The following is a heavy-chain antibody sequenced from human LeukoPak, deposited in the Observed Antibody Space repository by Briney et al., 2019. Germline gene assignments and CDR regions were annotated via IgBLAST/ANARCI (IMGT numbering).Heavy chain of an antibody. CDR2: IIPIFGTA. Sequence: SVKVSCKASGGTFSSYAISWVRQAPGQGLEWMGRIIPIFGTANYAQKFQGRVTITTDESTSTAYMELSSLRSEDTAVYYCARARYCRGGSCYYFDYWGQGTLVTVSS. V-gene: IGHV1-69*05. CDR3: ARARYCRGGSCYYFDY. J-gene: IGHJ4*02. CDR1: GGTFSSYA. D-gene: IGHD2-15*01.